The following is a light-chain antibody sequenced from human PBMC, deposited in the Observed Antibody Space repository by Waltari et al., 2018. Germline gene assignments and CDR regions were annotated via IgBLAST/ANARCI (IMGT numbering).Light chain of an antibody. CDR3: QQHNSHPLT. CDR2: AAS. V-gene: IGKV1-17*03. CDR1: QSISTY. Sequence: DIQMTQSPSSLSASVGDRVTINCWASQSISTYLAWYQQKPGKVPKLLIYAASSSESGVPSQFSGSGSGTEFTLTISSLQPEDFATYYCQQHNSHPLTFGGGTKVEIK. J-gene: IGKJ4*01.